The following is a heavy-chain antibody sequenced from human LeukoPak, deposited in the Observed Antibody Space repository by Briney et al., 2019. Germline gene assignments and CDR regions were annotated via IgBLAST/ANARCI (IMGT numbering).Heavy chain of an antibody. D-gene: IGHD3-10*01. Sequence: GGSLRLSCAASGFTFSDYYMSCIRQAPGKWLEWVSYISSSGSTIYYADSVKGRFTISRDNAKNSLYLQMNSLRAEDTAVYYCARDCTVRGVIITWGFDYWGQGTLVTVSS. CDR2: ISSSGSTI. V-gene: IGHV3-11*01. J-gene: IGHJ4*02. CDR3: ARDCTVRGVIITWGFDY. CDR1: GFTFSDYY.